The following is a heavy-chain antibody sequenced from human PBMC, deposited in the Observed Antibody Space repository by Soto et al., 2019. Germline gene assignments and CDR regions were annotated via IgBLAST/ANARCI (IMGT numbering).Heavy chain of an antibody. CDR1: RYTFTGYY. V-gene: IGHV1-2*04. D-gene: IGHD3-22*01. CDR2: INPNSGGT. CDR3: ARDSYYDSSGYYFDY. Sequence: ASVKVSFKASRYTFTGYYMHWVRQAPGQGLEWMGWINPNSGGTNYAQKFQGWATMTRDTSISTAYMELSRLRSDDTAVYYCARDSYYDSSGYYFDYWGQGTLVTVSS. J-gene: IGHJ4*02.